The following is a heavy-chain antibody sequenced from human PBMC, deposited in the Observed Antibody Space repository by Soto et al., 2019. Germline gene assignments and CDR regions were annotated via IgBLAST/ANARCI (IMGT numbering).Heavy chain of an antibody. V-gene: IGHV4-31*03. J-gene: IGHJ4*02. CDR1: GGSISSGGYY. Sequence: QVQLQESGPGLVKPSQTLSLTCTVSGGSISSGGYYWSWIRQHPGKGLEWIGYIYYSGSTYYNPSLKRRVTISVDTSKNQFSLKLSSVTAADTAVYYCAREGLVRYQEGFDYWGQGTLVTVSS. CDR2: IYYSGST. D-gene: IGHD2-2*01. CDR3: AREGLVRYQEGFDY.